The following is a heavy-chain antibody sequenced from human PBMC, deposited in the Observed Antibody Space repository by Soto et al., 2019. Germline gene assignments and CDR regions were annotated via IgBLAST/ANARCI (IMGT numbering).Heavy chain of an antibody. CDR3: ATVHNTSRSFNY. CDR2: TGLSGRTT. Sequence: GGSLRLSCVASGLSFSVSTMTWVRQAPGKGLEWVSTTGLSGRTTYCGDSVKGRFTVSRDNSRNTLDLQMSSLRAEDTAVYYCATVHNTSRSFNYWGRGTLVTVSS. J-gene: IGHJ4*02. V-gene: IGHV3-23*01. CDR1: GLSFSVST. D-gene: IGHD1-20*01.